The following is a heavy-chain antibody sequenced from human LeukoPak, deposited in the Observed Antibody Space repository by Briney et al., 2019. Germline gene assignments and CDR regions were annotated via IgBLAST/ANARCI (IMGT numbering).Heavy chain of an antibody. CDR1: GGSTSSGGYS. Sequence: SQTLSLTCTVSGGSTSSGGYSWSWIRQHPGKGLEWVGYIFYSGSTYYNPSLKSRVTISVDTSKNQFSLKLSSVTAADTAVYYCARHGPYYYDSSGYYFDYWGQGTLVTVSS. D-gene: IGHD3-22*01. CDR2: IFYSGST. J-gene: IGHJ4*02. CDR3: ARHGPYYYDSSGYYFDY. V-gene: IGHV4-31*03.